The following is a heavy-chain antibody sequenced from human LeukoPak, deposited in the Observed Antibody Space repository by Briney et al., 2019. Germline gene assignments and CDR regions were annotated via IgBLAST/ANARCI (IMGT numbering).Heavy chain of an antibody. D-gene: IGHD3-9*01. Sequence: GGSLRLSCAASGFIFSRYWMSWVRQAPGKGLEWVANIKQDGGQIYYVDSVKGRFTISRDNAKNSLYLQMSTLRAEDTAVYYCATHDFLTGYPYFDYWGQGTLVTVSS. CDR3: ATHDFLTGYPYFDY. J-gene: IGHJ4*02. CDR1: GFIFSRYW. V-gene: IGHV3-7*01. CDR2: IKQDGGQI.